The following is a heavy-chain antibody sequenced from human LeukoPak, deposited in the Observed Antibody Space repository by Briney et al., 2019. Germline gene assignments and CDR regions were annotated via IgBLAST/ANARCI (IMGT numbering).Heavy chain of an antibody. CDR3: ARGALYYDFWSGYENDAFDI. D-gene: IGHD3-3*01. CDR1: GGSFSGYY. Sequence: SETLSLTCAVYGGSFSGYYWSWIRQPPGKGLEWIGEINHSGSTNYNPSLKSRVTISVDTSKNQLSLKLSSVTAADTAVYYCARGALYYDFWSGYENDAFDIWGQGTMVTVSS. J-gene: IGHJ3*02. CDR2: INHSGST. V-gene: IGHV4-34*01.